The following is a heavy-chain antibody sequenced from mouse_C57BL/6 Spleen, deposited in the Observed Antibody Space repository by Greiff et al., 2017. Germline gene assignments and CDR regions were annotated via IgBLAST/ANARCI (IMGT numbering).Heavy chain of an antibody. Sequence: EVQRVESEGGLVQPGSSMKLSCKASGFTFSDYYMAWVSQVPEKGLEWVANINYDGSSTYYLDSLKGRFIISRYNAKNILYLQMMSLKSEDTATYYCARDERRGFAYWGQGTLVTVSA. CDR2: INYDGSST. CDR1: GFTFSDYY. V-gene: IGHV5-16*01. J-gene: IGHJ3*01. CDR3: ARDERRGFAY.